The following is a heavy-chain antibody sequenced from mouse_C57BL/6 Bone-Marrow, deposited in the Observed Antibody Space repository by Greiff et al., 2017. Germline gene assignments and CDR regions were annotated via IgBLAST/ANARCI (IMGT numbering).Heavy chain of an antibody. CDR2: IYPGNSDT. Sequence: EVKLVESGTVLARPGASVKMSCKTSGYTFTSYWMHWVKQRPGQGLDWIGAIYPGNSDTSYNQKFKGKAKLTAVTSDSTAYMELSSLTNEDSAVYYCTRTWEEYFDYWGQGTTLTVSS. CDR1: GYTFTSYW. V-gene: IGHV1-5*01. CDR3: TRTWEEYFDY. J-gene: IGHJ2*01. D-gene: IGHD4-1*01.